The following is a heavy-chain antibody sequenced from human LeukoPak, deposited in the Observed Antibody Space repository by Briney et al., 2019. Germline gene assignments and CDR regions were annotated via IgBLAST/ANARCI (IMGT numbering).Heavy chain of an antibody. J-gene: IGHJ4*02. CDR3: ARLYNWNDRTQGYFDY. CDR1: GYTFTSYY. CDR2: INPSGGST. D-gene: IGHD1-20*01. Sequence: GASVKVSCKASGYTFTSYYMHWVRQAPGQGLEWMGIINPSGGSTSYAQKFQGRVTMTRDTSTSTVYMELSSLRSEDTAVYYCARLYNWNDRTQGYFDYWGQGTLVTVSS. V-gene: IGHV1-46*01.